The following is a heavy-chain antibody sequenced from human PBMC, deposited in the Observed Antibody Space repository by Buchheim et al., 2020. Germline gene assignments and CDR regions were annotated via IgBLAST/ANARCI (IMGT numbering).Heavy chain of an antibody. CDR2: ISYDGSDK. D-gene: IGHD1-26*01. CDR3: AKDSVVGARNYCYIDV. CDR1: GFTFSSYG. Sequence: QVQLVESGGGVVQPGRSLRLSCAASGFTFSSYGMHWVRRAPGKGLEWVTIISYDGSDKNYADSVKGRFTISRDSSKKTVYLQMNNLRAGDTAIYYCAKDSVVGARNYCYIDVWGKGTT. J-gene: IGHJ6*03. V-gene: IGHV3-30*18.